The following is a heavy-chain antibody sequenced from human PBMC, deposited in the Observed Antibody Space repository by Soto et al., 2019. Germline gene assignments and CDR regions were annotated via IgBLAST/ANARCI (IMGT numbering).Heavy chain of an antibody. CDR2: ITATGGST. CDR3: AKGLSGGFRVDY. V-gene: IGHV3-23*01. J-gene: IGHJ4*02. D-gene: IGHD2-15*01. Sequence: PGGSLRLSCAASGFTFSSYTMSWVRQAPGRGLEWVSSITATGGSTYNAASMKGRFTISRDNSKNTLYMQMNSLRAEDTAVYFCAKGLSGGFRVDYWGQGTLVTVSS. CDR1: GFTFSSYT.